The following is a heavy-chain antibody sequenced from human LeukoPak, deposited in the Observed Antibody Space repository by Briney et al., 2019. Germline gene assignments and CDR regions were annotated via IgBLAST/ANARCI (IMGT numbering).Heavy chain of an antibody. Sequence: GGSLRLSCAASGFTFSSYSMNWVSQAPGKGLEWVSSISSSSSYIYYADSVKGRFTISRDNAKNSLYLQMNSLRAEDTAVYYCARDLKCSGSYLFGYWGQGTLVTVSS. D-gene: IGHD1-26*01. J-gene: IGHJ4*02. V-gene: IGHV3-21*01. CDR2: ISSSSSYI. CDR3: ARDLKCSGSYLFGY. CDR1: GFTFSSYS.